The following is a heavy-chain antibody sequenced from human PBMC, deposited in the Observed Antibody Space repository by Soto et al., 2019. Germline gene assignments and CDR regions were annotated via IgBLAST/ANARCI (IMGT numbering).Heavy chain of an antibody. V-gene: IGHV4-39*01. J-gene: IGHJ5*02. CDR1: GDSISISSIYY. CDR2: VSYSGTP. Sequence: PSETLSLTCTVSGDSISISSIYYWGWLRQAPGKGLEWIGSVSYSGTPFYNPSLERRLKISVDRSRTQFSLNLSFVTAADTAVYYCARHEIRMGDSGSFYNGRFDAWGQGTPVTVSS. D-gene: IGHD1-26*01. CDR3: ARHEIRMGDSGSFYNGRFDA.